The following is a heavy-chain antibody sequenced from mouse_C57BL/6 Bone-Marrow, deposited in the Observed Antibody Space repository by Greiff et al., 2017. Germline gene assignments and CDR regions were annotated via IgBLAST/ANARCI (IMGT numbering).Heavy chain of an antibody. CDR1: GYTFTSYW. J-gene: IGHJ3*01. V-gene: IGHV1-69*01. CDR2: IDPSDSYT. Sequence: QVQLQQPGAELVMPGASVKLSCKASGYTFTSYWMHWVKQRPGQGLEWIGEIDPSDSYTNYNQKFKGKSTLTVDKSSSTAYMLLSSLTSEDSAVYYCARDGSSYDWFAYWGQGTLVTVSA. CDR3: ARDGSSYDWFAY. D-gene: IGHD1-1*01.